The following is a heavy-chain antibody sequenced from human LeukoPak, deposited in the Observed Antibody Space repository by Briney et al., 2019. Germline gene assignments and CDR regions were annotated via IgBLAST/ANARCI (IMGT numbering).Heavy chain of an antibody. CDR1: GFTFSSYA. Sequence: HAGGSLRLSCAASGFTFSSYAMSWVRQAPGKGLEWVSAISGSGGSTYYADSVKGRFTISRDNSKNTLYLQMNSLRAEDTAVYYCAKTMVPAAYLYYGMDVWGQGTTVTVSS. D-gene: IGHD2-2*01. CDR2: ISGSGGST. V-gene: IGHV3-23*01. J-gene: IGHJ6*02. CDR3: AKTMVPAAYLYYGMDV.